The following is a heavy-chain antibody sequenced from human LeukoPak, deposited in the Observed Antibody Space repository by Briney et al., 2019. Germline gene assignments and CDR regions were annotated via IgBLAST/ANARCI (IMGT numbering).Heavy chain of an antibody. CDR1: GGTFSSYA. Sequence: SVKVSCKASGGTFSSYAISWVRQAPGQGLEWLGGIIPIFGTANYAQKFQGRVTITADESTSTAYMELSSLRSEDTAVYYCARDNLGCSSTSCTGDYYYGMDVWGQGTTVTVSS. J-gene: IGHJ6*02. CDR2: IIPIFGTA. V-gene: IGHV1-69*13. D-gene: IGHD2-2*01. CDR3: ARDNLGCSSTSCTGDYYYGMDV.